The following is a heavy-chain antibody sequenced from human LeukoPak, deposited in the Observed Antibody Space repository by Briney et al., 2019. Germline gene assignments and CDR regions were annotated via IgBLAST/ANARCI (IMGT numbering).Heavy chain of an antibody. J-gene: IGHJ4*02. CDR3: ARASTTVPNLLDN. D-gene: IGHD4-17*01. V-gene: IGHV3-66*01. CDR1: GFTVSSHY. Sequence: GGSLRLSCAASGFTVSSHYMSWVRQAPGKGLEWVSLIYSGGDTYYADSLKGRFTISRDNAKNTLYLQMNSLRAEDTAVYFCARASTTVPNLLDNWGQGTLVTVSS. CDR2: IYSGGDT.